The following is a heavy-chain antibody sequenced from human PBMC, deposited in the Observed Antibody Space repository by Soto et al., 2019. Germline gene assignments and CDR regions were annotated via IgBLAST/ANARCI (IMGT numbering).Heavy chain of an antibody. CDR1: GDNFNTYA. CDR2: IIPIFGKP. D-gene: IGHD1-20*01. Sequence: QVQLVQSGVEVKKPGSSVRVSCKAAGDNFNTYAISWVRQAPGQGLEWMGGIIPIFGKPDYAQRFPGRVAISADESTSTAYLELSSLKPEDTAVYYCASSPGITGTRANQYAMDVWGQGTTVTVSS. CDR3: ASSPGITGTRANQYAMDV. J-gene: IGHJ6*02. V-gene: IGHV1-69*01.